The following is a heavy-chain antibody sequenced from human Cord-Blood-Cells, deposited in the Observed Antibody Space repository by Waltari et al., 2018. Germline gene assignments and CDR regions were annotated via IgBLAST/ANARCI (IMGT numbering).Heavy chain of an antibody. V-gene: IGHV4-59*01. Sequence: STNYNPSLKSRVTISVDTSKNQFSLKLSSVTAADTAVYYCARVVRENLEWLFTPYYYYYMDVWGKGTTVTVSS. D-gene: IGHD3-3*01. J-gene: IGHJ6*03. CDR2: ST. CDR3: ARVVRENLEWLFTPYYYYYMDV.